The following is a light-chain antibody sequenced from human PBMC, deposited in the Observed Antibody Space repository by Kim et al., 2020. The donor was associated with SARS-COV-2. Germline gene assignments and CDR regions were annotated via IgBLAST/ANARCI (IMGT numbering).Light chain of an antibody. Sequence: QAVVTQEPSLTVSPGGTVTLTCGSSTGPVTSGHYPYWFHQKPGQAPQTLIFDAIHKFSWTPGRFSGSLLGGKAALTLSGAQTEDEADYFCLLQYGGGVRVFGGGTKLTVL. CDR1: TGPVTSGHY. V-gene: IGLV7-46*01. J-gene: IGLJ2*01. CDR2: DAI. CDR3: LLQYGGGVRV.